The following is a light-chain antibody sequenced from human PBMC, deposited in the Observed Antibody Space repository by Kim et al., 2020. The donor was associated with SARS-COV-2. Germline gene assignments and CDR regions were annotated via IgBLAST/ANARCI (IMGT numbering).Light chain of an antibody. CDR3: QAWDSGTVV. J-gene: IGLJ3*02. CDR2: QDT. V-gene: IGLV3-1*01. Sequence: SYELTQPPSVSVSPGQTASITCSGDKLGDKYACWYQQKPGQSPVLLIYQDTKRPSGIPERFSGSNSGSTATLTISGTQAVDEADYYCQAWDSGTVVFGGGTKVTVL. CDR1: KLGDKY.